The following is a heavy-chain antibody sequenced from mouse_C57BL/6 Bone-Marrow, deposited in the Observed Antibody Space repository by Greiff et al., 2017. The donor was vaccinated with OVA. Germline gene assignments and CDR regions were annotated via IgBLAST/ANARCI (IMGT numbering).Heavy chain of an antibody. CDR1: GFNIKDDY. CDR2: IDPENGDT. CDR3: TTDGYYEIFAY. J-gene: IGHJ3*01. V-gene: IGHV14-4*01. Sequence: VQLKESRAELVRPGASVKLSCTASGFNIKDDYMHWVKQRPEQGLEWIGWIDPENGDTEYASKFQGKATITADTSSNTAYLQLSSLTSEDTAVYYCTTDGYYEIFAYWGQGTLVTVSA. D-gene: IGHD2-3*01.